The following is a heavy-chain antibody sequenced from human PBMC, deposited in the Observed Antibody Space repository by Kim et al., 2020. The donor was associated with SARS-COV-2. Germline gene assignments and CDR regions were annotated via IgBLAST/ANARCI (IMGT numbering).Heavy chain of an antibody. Sequence: TYAGSVSGRFTISRDNAKNTVYLNMNSLMAEETAVYKCARGDRVGYCLVSWGQGVLVSVSS. D-gene: IGHD2-15*01. J-gene: IGHJ4*02. CDR3: ARGDRVGYCLVS. V-gene: IGHV3-74*01.